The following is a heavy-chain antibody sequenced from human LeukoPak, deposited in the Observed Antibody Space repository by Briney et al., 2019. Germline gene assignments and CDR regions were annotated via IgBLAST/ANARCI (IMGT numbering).Heavy chain of an antibody. V-gene: IGHV3-30*18. D-gene: IGHD5-18*01. CDR1: GFTFDGYG. Sequence: GRSLRLSCAASGFTFDGYGMHWVRQAPGKGLEWVALISYDGSNAYYTDSVKGRFTISRDNSKNTLYLQMNSLRVEDTAVYYCAKDNMDTSSCLDYWGQGTLVTVSS. CDR3: AKDNMDTSSCLDY. J-gene: IGHJ4*02. CDR2: ISYDGSNA.